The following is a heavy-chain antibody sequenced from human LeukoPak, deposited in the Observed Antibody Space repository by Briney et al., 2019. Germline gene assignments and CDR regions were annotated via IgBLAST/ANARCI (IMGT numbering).Heavy chain of an antibody. CDR3: ARCPSYYYYMDV. V-gene: IGHV4-34*01. Sequence: SETLSLTCAVYGGSFSGYYWSWIRQPPGKGLEWIGEINHSGSTNYSPSIKSRVTISVDTSKNQFSLKLSSVTAADTAVYYCARCPSYYYYMDVWGKGTTVTVSS. J-gene: IGHJ6*03. CDR2: INHSGST. CDR1: GGSFSGYY.